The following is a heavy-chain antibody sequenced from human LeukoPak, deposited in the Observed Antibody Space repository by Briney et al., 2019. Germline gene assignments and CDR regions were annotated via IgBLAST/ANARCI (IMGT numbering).Heavy chain of an antibody. V-gene: IGHV4-59*12. CDR1: GDSSSSYY. Sequence: SETLSLTCTVSGDSSSSYYCSWIRQPPGKGLEWIGYIYYSGSTNYNPSLKSRVTISVDTSKNQFSLKVRSVTAADTAVYYCARARSSYWGVANWGQGTLVTVSS. D-gene: IGHD3-10*01. CDR2: IYYSGST. CDR3: ARARSSYWGVAN. J-gene: IGHJ4*02.